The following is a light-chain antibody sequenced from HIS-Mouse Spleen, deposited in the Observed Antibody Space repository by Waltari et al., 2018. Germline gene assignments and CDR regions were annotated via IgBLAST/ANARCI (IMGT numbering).Light chain of an antibody. Sequence: SYELTQPPSVSVSPGQPARITCSGDALPKNYAYWYQQKSGQAPVLVIYEDSKRPSGIPERFSGSSSGTMATLTISGAQVEDEADYYCYSTDSSGNHYVFGTGTKVTVL. CDR2: EDS. J-gene: IGLJ1*01. CDR3: YSTDSSGNHYV. CDR1: ALPKNY. V-gene: IGLV3-10*01.